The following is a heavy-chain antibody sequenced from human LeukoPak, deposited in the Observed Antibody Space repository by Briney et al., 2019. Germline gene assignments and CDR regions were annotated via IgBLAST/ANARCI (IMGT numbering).Heavy chain of an antibody. CDR2: IYYSGST. CDR1: GGSISSYY. Sequence: SETLSLTCTVSGGSISSYYWSWIRQPPGKGLEWIGYIYYSGSTNYNPSLKSRVTISVDTSKNQFSLKLSSVTAADTAVYYCARRRSSSWYFTITNWFDPWGQGTLVTVSS. D-gene: IGHD6-13*01. V-gene: IGHV4-59*12. J-gene: IGHJ5*02. CDR3: ARRRSSSWYFTITNWFDP.